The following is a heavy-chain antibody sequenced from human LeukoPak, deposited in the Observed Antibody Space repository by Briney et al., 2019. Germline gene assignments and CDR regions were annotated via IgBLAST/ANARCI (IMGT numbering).Heavy chain of an antibody. CDR3: ARGLWFGESHVWVFGP. CDR1: GYTFTGYY. V-gene: IGHV1-2*02. Sequence: ASVKVSCKASGYTFTGYYMHWVRQAPGQGLEWMGWINPNSGGTNYAQKFQGRVTMTRDTSISTAYMELSRLRSDDTAVYYCARGLWFGESHVWVFGPWGQGTLVTVSS. D-gene: IGHD3-10*01. J-gene: IGHJ5*02. CDR2: INPNSGGT.